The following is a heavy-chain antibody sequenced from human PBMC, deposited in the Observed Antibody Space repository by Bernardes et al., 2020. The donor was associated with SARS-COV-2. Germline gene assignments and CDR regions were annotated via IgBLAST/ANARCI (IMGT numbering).Heavy chain of an antibody. J-gene: IGHJ3*01. CDR2: IRQDGSER. D-gene: IGHD2-15*01. CDR1: GFAISTYW. Sequence: GGSLRLSCAASGFAISTYWMNWVRQAPGKGLAWVANIRQDGSERHHVDSVRGRFTISRDNSKNSLYLQMDSLRAEDTAVYYCARDTSATCGLDVWGQGTMVTVSS. CDR3: ARDTSATCGLDV. V-gene: IGHV3-7*03.